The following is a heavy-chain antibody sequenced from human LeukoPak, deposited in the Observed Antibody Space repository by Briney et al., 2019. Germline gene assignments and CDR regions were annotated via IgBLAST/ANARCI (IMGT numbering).Heavy chain of an antibody. CDR1: GFTFSDYY. Sequence: GGSLRLSCAASGFTFSDYYMTWVRQAPGKGPEWVANIKQDQSEKWYVASVKGRFTVSRDNAKNSMYLQMNSLRAEDTAIYYCARSVEEGYCSETSCYAGYWGRGTLVTVSS. CDR3: ARSVEEGYCSETSCYAGY. V-gene: IGHV3-7*03. D-gene: IGHD2-2*01. J-gene: IGHJ4*02. CDR2: IKQDQSEK.